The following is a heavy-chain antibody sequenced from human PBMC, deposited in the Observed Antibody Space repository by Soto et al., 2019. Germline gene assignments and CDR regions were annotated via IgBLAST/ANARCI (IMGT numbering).Heavy chain of an antibody. CDR1: GYTFTSYY. D-gene: IGHD6-13*01. J-gene: IGHJ3*02. CDR3: ARGPQSSSLYARAFDI. V-gene: IGHV1-46*01. CDR2: INPSGGST. Sequence: ASVKVSCKASGYTFTSYYMHWVRQAPGQGLEWMGIINPSGGSTSYAQKFQGRVTMTRDTSTSTVYMELSSLRSEDTAVYYCARGPQSSSLYARAFDIWGQGTMVTVSS.